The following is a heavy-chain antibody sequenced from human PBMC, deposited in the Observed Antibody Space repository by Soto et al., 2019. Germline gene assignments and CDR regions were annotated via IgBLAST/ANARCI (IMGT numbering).Heavy chain of an antibody. D-gene: IGHD3-10*01. CDR3: AREVQVHTPAFVY. Sequence: QVQLVQSGAEMKKPGSSVKVSCQSSGGTFNTYAMNWVRQAPGQGPEWMGDISPMFGAAKYAPKFQGRVTITADAFTGTSYMQLSSLTSEDTALYFCAREVQVHTPAFVYWGQGTRVSVSS. J-gene: IGHJ4*02. V-gene: IGHV1-69*19. CDR1: GGTFNTYA. CDR2: ISPMFGAA.